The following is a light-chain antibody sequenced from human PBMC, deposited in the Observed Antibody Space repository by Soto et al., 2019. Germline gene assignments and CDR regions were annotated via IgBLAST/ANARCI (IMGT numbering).Light chain of an antibody. V-gene: IGLV1-44*01. J-gene: IGLJ3*02. CDR1: SSNIGSNT. CDR2: SNN. Sequence: QSVLTQPPSASGTPGQRVTISCSGSSSNIGSNTVNWYQQLPGTAPKLLIYSNNQRPSGVPDRFSGSKSGTSASLAISGLQSEDEADYYCAAWDDRGGVFGGGTKLTVL. CDR3: AAWDDRGGV.